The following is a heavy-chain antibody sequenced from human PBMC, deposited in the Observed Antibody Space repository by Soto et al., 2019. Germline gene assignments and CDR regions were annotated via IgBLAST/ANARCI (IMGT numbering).Heavy chain of an antibody. CDR1: GGSVSSGSYY. D-gene: IGHD5-12*01. J-gene: IGHJ4*02. CDR3: ARGSGYDGRPEFDY. V-gene: IGHV4-61*01. CDR2: IYYSGST. Sequence: ETLSLTCTVSGGSVSSGSYYWSWIRQPPGKGLEWIGYIYYSGSTNYNPSLKSRVTISVDTSKNQFSLKLSSVTAADTAVYYCARGSGYDGRPEFDYWGQGTLVTVSS.